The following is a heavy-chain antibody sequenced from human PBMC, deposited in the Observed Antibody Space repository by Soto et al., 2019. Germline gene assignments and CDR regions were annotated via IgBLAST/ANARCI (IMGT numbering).Heavy chain of an antibody. V-gene: IGHV3-30-3*01. Sequence: QVQLVESGGGVVQPGRSLRLSCAASGFTLVRYVIHWLRKAPGKGLEWVAAMSYDGGSQYYTDSVKGLFTISRENSNNALYLRMSSVRPEESATYDCERVFVVLTINSAF. CDR3: ERVFVVLTINSAF. D-gene: IGHD2-2*01. CDR1: GFTLVRYV. J-gene: IGHJ3*01. CDR2: MSYDGGSQ.